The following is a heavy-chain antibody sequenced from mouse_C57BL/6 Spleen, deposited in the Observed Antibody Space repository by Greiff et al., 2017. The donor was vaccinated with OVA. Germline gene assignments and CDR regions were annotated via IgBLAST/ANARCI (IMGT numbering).Heavy chain of an antibody. V-gene: IGHV1-4*01. J-gene: IGHJ2*01. CDR1: GYTFTSYT. CDR3: ASLNGYYDYLDY. D-gene: IGHD2-3*01. CDR2: INPSSGYT. Sequence: QVQLQQPGAELARPGASVKMSCKASGYTFTSYTMHWVKQRPGQGLEWIGYINPSSGYTKYNQKCKDKATLTADKSSRTAYMQLSSQTSEDAAVYYYASLNGYYDYLDYWGQGTTLTVSS.